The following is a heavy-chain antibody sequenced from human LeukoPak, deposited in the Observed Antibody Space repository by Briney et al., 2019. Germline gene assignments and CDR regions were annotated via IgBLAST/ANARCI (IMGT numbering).Heavy chain of an antibody. CDR2: IYYSGST. CDR1: GGSISSSSYY. D-gene: IGHD3-10*01. V-gene: IGHV4-39*01. CDR3: AALLWDSGSGKDY. J-gene: IGHJ4*01. Sequence: SETLSLTCTVSGGSISSSSYYWGWIRQPPGKGLEWIGSIYYSGSTYYNPSLKSRVTISVDTSKNQFSLKLSSVTAADTAVYYCAALLWDSGSGKDYWGHGTLVTVPS.